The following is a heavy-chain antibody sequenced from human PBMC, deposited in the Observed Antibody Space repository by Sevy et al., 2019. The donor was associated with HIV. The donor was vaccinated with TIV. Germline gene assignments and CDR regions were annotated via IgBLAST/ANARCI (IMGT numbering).Heavy chain of an antibody. V-gene: IGHV3-7*03. J-gene: IGHJ4*02. CDR2: IKQDGSEK. Sequence: GGSLRLSCAASGFTFSSYWMSWVRQAPGKGLEWVANIKQDGSEKYYVDSVKGRFTISRDNAKNSLYLQMNSLRAEDTAVYYCARDGPDYGYYNRFDYWGQGTLVTVSS. D-gene: IGHD4-17*01. CDR3: ARDGPDYGYYNRFDY. CDR1: GFTFSSYW.